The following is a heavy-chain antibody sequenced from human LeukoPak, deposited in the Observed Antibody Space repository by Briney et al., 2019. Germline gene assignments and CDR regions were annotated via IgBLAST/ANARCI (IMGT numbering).Heavy chain of an antibody. J-gene: IGHJ4*02. CDR3: AKDKIPARGGYFDY. CDR1: GFTFDDYA. CDR2: ISWNSGSI. Sequence: PGGSLRLSCAASGFTFDDYAMHWVRQAPGKGLEWVSGISWNSGSIGYADSVKGRFTISRDNAENSLYLQMNSLRAEDTALYYCAKDKIPARGGYFDYWGQGTLVTVSS. D-gene: IGHD3-16*01. V-gene: IGHV3-9*01.